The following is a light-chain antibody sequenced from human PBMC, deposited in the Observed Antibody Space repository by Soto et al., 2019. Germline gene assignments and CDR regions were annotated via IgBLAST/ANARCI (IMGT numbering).Light chain of an antibody. CDR2: GAS. CDR3: QQYGSSPPIT. CDR1: QSVRSIY. V-gene: IGKV3-20*01. J-gene: IGKJ5*01. Sequence: EIVLTQSPGTLSLSPGEIATLSCRSSQSVRSIYLAWYQQKPGQAPRLLIYGASSRATGIPDRFSGSGSGTDFTLTISRVEPEDFAVYYCQQYGSSPPITFGQGTRLEIK.